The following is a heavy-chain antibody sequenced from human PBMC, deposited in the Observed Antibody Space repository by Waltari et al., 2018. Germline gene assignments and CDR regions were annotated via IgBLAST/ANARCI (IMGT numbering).Heavy chain of an antibody. Sequence: QVQLQQWGAGLLKPSETLSLTCAVYGGSFSGYYWSWIRHPPGKGLEWLGEINHSGSTNYNPSLKSRVTISVDTSKNQFSLKLSSVTAADTAVYYCARARGYCSSTSCYRVGYYYYYMDVWGKGTTVTISS. D-gene: IGHD2-2*02. V-gene: IGHV4-34*01. CDR2: INHSGST. CDR3: ARARGYCSSTSCYRVGYYYYYMDV. J-gene: IGHJ6*03. CDR1: GGSFSGYY.